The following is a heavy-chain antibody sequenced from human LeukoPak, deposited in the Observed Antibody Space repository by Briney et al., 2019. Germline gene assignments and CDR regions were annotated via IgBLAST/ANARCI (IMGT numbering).Heavy chain of an antibody. Sequence: GASVKVSCRASGYTFTDYYMHWVRQAPGQGLEWMGWINPNSGGTNYAQKFQGRVTMTRDTSISTAYMELSRLRSDDTAVYYCARVAAGNYYYYYYMDVWGKGTTVTVSS. CDR2: INPNSGGT. CDR1: GYTFTDYY. D-gene: IGHD6-13*01. J-gene: IGHJ6*03. V-gene: IGHV1-2*02. CDR3: ARVAAGNYYYYYYMDV.